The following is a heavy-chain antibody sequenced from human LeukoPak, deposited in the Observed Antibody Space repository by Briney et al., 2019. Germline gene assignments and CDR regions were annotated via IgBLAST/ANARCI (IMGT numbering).Heavy chain of an antibody. CDR1: GGSIRNYY. Sequence: PSETLSLTCTVSGGSIRNYYWSWIRQPAGKGLEWIGRIYPSGGTNYNPSLESRVTMSVDTSKNQFSLKLSSVTAADTAVYYCARADYSYVSYWGQGTLVTVSS. CDR2: IYPSGGT. CDR3: ARADYSYVSY. D-gene: IGHD5-18*01. V-gene: IGHV4-4*07. J-gene: IGHJ4*02.